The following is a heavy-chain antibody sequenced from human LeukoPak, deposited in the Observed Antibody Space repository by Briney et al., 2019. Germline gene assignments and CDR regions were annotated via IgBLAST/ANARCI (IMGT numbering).Heavy chain of an antibody. CDR2: ISSSGSTI. Sequence: GGSLRLSRAASGFTFSSYEMNWVRQAPGKGLEWVSYISSSGSTIYYADSVKGRFTISRDNAKNSLYLQMNSLRAEDTAVYYCAELGITMIGDVWGKGTTVTISS. CDR1: GFTFSSYE. J-gene: IGHJ6*04. V-gene: IGHV3-48*03. D-gene: IGHD3-10*02. CDR3: AELGITMIGDV.